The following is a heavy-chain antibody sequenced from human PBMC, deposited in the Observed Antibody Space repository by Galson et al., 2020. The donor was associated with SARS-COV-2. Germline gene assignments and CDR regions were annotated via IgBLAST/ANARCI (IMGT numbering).Heavy chain of an antibody. CDR2: TYYRSQWST. CDR3: AGRVAGAGSLHI. J-gene: IGHJ3*02. D-gene: IGHD6-13*01. Sequence: SQTLSLTCAISGDSVSSNSAAWNWIRQSPSRGLEWLGRTYYRSQWSTDYAVSVKSRITINPDTSKNQFSLQLNSVTPEDTAIYYCAGRVAGAGSLHIWGQGTMVIVSA. CDR1: GDSVSSNSAA. V-gene: IGHV6-1*01.